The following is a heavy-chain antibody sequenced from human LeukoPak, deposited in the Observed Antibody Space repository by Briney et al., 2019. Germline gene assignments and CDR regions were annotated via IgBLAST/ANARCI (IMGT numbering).Heavy chain of an antibody. D-gene: IGHD4-17*01. CDR1: GFTFTDYY. Sequence: GGSLRLSCATSGFTFTDYYMSWIRQAPGKGLEWVSYISVSGTTMYYADSVKGRFTLSRDNAKNSLYLQMNSPRAEDTAVYYCARVGRLQYGDYVAFDYWGQGALVTVSS. CDR3: ARVGRLQYGDYVAFDY. V-gene: IGHV3-11*01. J-gene: IGHJ4*02. CDR2: ISVSGTTM.